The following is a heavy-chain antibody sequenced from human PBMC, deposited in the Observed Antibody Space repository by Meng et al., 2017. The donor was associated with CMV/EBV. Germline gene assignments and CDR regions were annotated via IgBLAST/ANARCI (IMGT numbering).Heavy chain of an antibody. CDR3: ARARVDDVLTGYLPQGDVYYYGMDV. D-gene: IGHD3-9*01. CDR2: ISDHSRNT. Sequence: ASVQVSCKASGYSFSTFGITWVRQAPGQGLEWMGWISDHSRNTNYDRKFEGRVTMTTDASTTTAYMDLRDLRFDDTAVYYCARARVDDVLTGYLPQGDVYYYGMDVWGLGTTVTVSS. CDR1: GYSFSTFG. V-gene: IGHV1-18*01. J-gene: IGHJ6*02.